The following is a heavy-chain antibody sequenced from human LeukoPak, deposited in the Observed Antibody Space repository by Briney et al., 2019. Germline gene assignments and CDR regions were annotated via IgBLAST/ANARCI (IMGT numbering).Heavy chain of an antibody. J-gene: IGHJ4*02. CDR2: ISGSGGST. D-gene: IGHD4-23*01. CDR3: AKDRDYGGKGPFDY. V-gene: IGHV3-23*01. Sequence: GGSLRLSCAASGSTFTFYAMSWVRQAPGKGLEWVSAISGSGGSTYYADSVKGRFTISRDNSKNTLYLQMNSLRAEDTAVYYCAKDRDYGGKGPFDYWGQGTLVTVSS. CDR1: GSTFTFYA.